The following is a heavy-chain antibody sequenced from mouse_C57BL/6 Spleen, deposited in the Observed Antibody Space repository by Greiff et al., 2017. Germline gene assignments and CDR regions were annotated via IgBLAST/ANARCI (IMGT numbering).Heavy chain of an antibody. J-gene: IGHJ4*01. CDR1: GYTFTSYW. CDR3: ARGKLGPYAMDY. V-gene: IGHV1-7*01. CDR2: INPSSGYT. Sequence: QVQLKESGAELAKPGDSVKLSCKASGYTFTSYWMHWVKQRPGQGLEWIGYINPSSGYTKYNQKFKDKATLTADKSSSTAYMQLSSLTYEDSAVYYCARGKLGPYAMDYWGPGASVTVSS. D-gene: IGHD4-1*01.